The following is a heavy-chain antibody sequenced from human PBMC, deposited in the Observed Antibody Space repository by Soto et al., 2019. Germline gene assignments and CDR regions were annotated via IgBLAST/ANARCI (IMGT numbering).Heavy chain of an antibody. D-gene: IGHD2-2*01. V-gene: IGHV6-1*01. Sequence: SQTLSLTCAISGDSVSSNSAAWNWNRPSPSRGLEWLGRTYYRSKWYNDYAVSVKNRTTINPDTSKNQFSLQRNSVTPEDTAVYYCARDLLLAGVPAARENGFDPWGQGTLVTVSS. J-gene: IGHJ5*02. CDR3: ARDLLLAGVPAARENGFDP. CDR2: TYYRSKWYN. CDR1: GDSVSSNSAA.